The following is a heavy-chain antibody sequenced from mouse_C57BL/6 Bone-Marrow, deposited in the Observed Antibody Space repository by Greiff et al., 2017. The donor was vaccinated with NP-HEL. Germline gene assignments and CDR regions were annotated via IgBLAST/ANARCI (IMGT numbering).Heavy chain of an antibody. CDR2: ILPGSGST. CDR3: ATTVVAPDYWYFDV. CDR1: GYTFTGYW. J-gene: IGHJ1*03. Sequence: VQRVESGAELMKPGASVKLSCKATGYTFTGYWIEWVKQRPGHGLEWIGEILPGSGSTNYNEKFKGKATFTADTSSNTAYMQLSSLTTEDSAIYYCATTVVAPDYWYFDVWGTGTTVTVSS. V-gene: IGHV1-9*01. D-gene: IGHD1-1*01.